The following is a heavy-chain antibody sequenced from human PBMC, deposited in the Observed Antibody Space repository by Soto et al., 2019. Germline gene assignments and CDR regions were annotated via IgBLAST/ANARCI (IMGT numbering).Heavy chain of an antibody. V-gene: IGHV2-26*01. CDR3: ARMDGDYNYYGLDV. D-gene: IGHD4-17*01. Sequence: QVTLKESGPVLVKPTETLTLTCSVSGFSLTNGRMGVSWIRQPPGKALEWVAHFFSDAERSYSTSMQSRLNMYKDSSGSQVVLTMPNMAPADTATYFCARMDGDYNYYGLDVWGHGIAVTVSS. J-gene: IGHJ6*02. CDR1: GFSLTNGRMG. CDR2: FFSDAER.